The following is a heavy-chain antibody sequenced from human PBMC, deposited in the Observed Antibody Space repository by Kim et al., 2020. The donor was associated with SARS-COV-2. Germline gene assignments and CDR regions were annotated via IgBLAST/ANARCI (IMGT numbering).Heavy chain of an antibody. J-gene: IGHJ4*02. CDR1: GGSISSYY. Sequence: SETLSLTCTVSGGSISSYYWSWIRQPPGKGLEWIGNMYYSGRTNYNPSLKSRVTISVDTSKNQFSLKLSSVTAADTAVYYCARSSNRYSSSPDYWGQGTL. V-gene: IGHV4-59*01. D-gene: IGHD6-13*01. CDR3: ARSSNRYSSSPDY. CDR2: MYYSGRT.